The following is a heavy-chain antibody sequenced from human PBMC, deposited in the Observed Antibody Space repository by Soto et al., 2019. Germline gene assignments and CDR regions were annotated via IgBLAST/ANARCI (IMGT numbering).Heavy chain of an antibody. V-gene: IGHV3-21*01. CDR1: GFTFSSYS. J-gene: IGHJ4*02. CDR2: ISSSSSYI. CDR3: ASTPNLYGDYIGY. Sequence: PGGSLRLSCAASGFTFSSYSMNWVRQAPGKGLEWVSSISSSSSYIYYADSVKGRFTISRDNAKNPLYLQMNSLRAEDTAVYYCASTPNLYGDYIGYWGQGTLVTVSS. D-gene: IGHD4-17*01.